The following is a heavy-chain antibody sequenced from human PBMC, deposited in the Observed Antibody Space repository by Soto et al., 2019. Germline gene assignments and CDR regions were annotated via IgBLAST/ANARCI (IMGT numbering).Heavy chain of an antibody. J-gene: IGHJ5*02. Sequence: PGGSLRLSCAASGFTFSSYAMHWVRQAPGKGLEWVAVISYDGSNKYYADSVKGRFTISRDNSKDTLYLQMNSLRAEDTAVYYCARDRGDITTHWGWLDPWGQGTLVTVSS. V-gene: IGHV3-30-3*01. D-gene: IGHD3-10*01. CDR2: ISYDGSNK. CDR3: ARDRGDITTHWGWLDP. CDR1: GFTFSSYA.